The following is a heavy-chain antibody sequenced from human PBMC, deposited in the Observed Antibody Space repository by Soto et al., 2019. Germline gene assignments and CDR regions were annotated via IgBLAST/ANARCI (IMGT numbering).Heavy chain of an antibody. CDR1: GYTFISNG. J-gene: IGHJ4*02. CDR3: ARYVPPGAYFDY. Sequence: ASVKVSCKASGYTFISNGISWVRQAPGQGLEWMGWISAYNGNTNYAQKLQGRVTMTTDTSTSTAYMELRSLRSDDTAVYYCARYVPPGAYFDYWGQGTLVTVSS. V-gene: IGHV1-18*01. D-gene: IGHD2-2*01. CDR2: ISAYNGNT.